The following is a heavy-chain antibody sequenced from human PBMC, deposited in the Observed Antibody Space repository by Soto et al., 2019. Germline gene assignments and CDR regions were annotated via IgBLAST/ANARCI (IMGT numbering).Heavy chain of an antibody. J-gene: IGHJ2*01. Sequence: SETLSLTCTVSGGSISSYYWSWIQQPPGKGLEWIGYIYYSGSTNYNPSLKSRVTISVDTSKNQFSLKLSSVTAADTAVYYCARDTCSGGSCPGFALWGRGTLVTVSS. CDR2: IYYSGST. CDR1: GGSISSYY. CDR3: ARDTCSGGSCPGFAL. D-gene: IGHD2-15*01. V-gene: IGHV4-59*01.